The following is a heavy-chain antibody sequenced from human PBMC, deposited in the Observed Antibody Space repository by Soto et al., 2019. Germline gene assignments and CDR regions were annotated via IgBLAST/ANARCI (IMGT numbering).Heavy chain of an antibody. CDR3: AKDRSEEWELLNY. J-gene: IGHJ4*02. D-gene: IGHD1-26*01. Sequence: QVQLVESGGGVVQPGRSLRLSCAASGFTFSSYGMHWVRQAPGKGLEWVAVISYDGSNKYYADSVKGRFTISRDNSKNTLYLQINSLRAEDTAVYYCAKDRSEEWELLNYWGQGTLVTVSS. CDR2: ISYDGSNK. V-gene: IGHV3-30*18. CDR1: GFTFSSYG.